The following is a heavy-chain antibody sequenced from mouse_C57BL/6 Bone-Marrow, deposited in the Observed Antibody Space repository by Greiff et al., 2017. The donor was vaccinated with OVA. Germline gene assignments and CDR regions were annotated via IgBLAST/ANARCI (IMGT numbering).Heavy chain of an antibody. CDR1: GYTFTDYY. V-gene: IGHV1-19*01. CDR2: INPYNGGT. J-gene: IGHJ2*01. D-gene: IGHD4-1*01. Sequence: EVQLQESGPVLVKPGASVKMSCKASGYTFTDYYMNWVKQSHGKSLEWIGVINPYNGGTSYNQKFKGKATLTVDKSSSTAYMELNSLTSEDSAVYYCARLLGRDDYWGQGTTLTVSS. CDR3: ARLLGRDDY.